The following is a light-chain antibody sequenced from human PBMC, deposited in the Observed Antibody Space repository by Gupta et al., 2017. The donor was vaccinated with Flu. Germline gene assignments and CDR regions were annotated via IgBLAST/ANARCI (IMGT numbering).Light chain of an antibody. CDR3: QQYNNWPPIT. CDR2: GAF. Sequence: EIVMTPSPATLFVSPGERAILSCRASQSVSGNVAWYQQKPGQAPRLLIYGAFTRATGIPARFSGSGSETEFTLTISNLQSEDFAVYYGQQYNNWPPITFGQGTRLES. J-gene: IGKJ5*01. V-gene: IGKV3-15*01. CDR1: QSVSGN.